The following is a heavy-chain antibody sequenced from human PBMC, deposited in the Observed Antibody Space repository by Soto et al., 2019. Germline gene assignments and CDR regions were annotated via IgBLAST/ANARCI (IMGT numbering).Heavy chain of an antibody. D-gene: IGHD6-25*01. Sequence: GGSLRLSCVPSGFIFSNYGMHWVRQAPGKALEWVAVISYDGNKKDYGDSVKGRFTISRDNSTSTVYMELSSLRSEDTAVYYCAREGIAAFDLSRGFDPWGQGTLVTVSS. J-gene: IGHJ5*02. CDR3: AREGIAAFDLSRGFDP. CDR2: ISYDGNKK. CDR1: GFIFSNYG. V-gene: IGHV3-30*03.